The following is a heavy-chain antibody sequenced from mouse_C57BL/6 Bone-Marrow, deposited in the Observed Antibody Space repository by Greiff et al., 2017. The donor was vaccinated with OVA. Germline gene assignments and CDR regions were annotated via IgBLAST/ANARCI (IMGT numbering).Heavy chain of an antibody. Sequence: EVQLQQSGPELVKPGASVKISCKASGYTFTDYYMNWVKQSHGKSLEWIGDINPNNGGTSYNQKFKGKATLTVDKSSSTAYMELRSLTSEDSAVYYCARHMRDGYYFDYWGQGTTLTVSS. CDR1: GYTFTDYY. V-gene: IGHV1-26*01. CDR2: INPNNGGT. CDR3: ARHMRDGYYFDY. J-gene: IGHJ2*01. D-gene: IGHD2-3*01.